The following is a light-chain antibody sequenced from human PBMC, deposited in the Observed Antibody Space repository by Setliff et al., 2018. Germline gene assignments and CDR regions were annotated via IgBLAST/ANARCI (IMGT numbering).Light chain of an antibody. J-gene: IGLJ1*01. CDR3: SSYVASYNPYV. CDR1: SNDIGAYKF. Sequence: QSVLTQPPSASGSPGQPLTISCTGTSNDIGAYKFVSWYQQHPGKPPRLIIYEVTKRPSGVPERFSGSKSGNTASLTVSGLQAEDEADYYCSSYVASYNPYVFGTGTKVTV. CDR2: EVT. V-gene: IGLV2-8*01.